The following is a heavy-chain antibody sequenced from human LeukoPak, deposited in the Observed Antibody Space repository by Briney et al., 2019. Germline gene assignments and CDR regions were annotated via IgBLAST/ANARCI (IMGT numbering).Heavy chain of an antibody. Sequence: PGGSLRLSCATSGFTFNNYNMNWVRQAPGRALEWVSSITSSGTYIFYADSVKGRFTISRDNAKNSLYLQMNSLRAEDTAVYYCARDLLGWELHYFDYWGQGTLVTVSS. V-gene: IGHV3-21*01. CDR1: GFTFNNYN. CDR3: ARDLLGWELHYFDY. D-gene: IGHD1-26*01. J-gene: IGHJ4*02. CDR2: ITSSGTYI.